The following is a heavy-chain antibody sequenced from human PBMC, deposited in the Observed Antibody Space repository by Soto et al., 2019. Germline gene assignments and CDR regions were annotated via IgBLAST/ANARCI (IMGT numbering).Heavy chain of an antibody. J-gene: IGHJ6*03. Sequence: QVQLVQSGTEVKKPGASVKVSCKASGFTFTSYYMHWVRQAPGQGLEWMGIINPSGGTTTYAQNFHDRVTMTPTTSTTKVYMELTRLISEDTAVDYYAMRSTEWAYYHMDVWGKGTTVTVSS. CDR2: INPSGGTT. V-gene: IGHV1-46*03. CDR3: AMRSTEWAYYHMDV. D-gene: IGHD3-3*01. CDR1: GFTFTSYY.